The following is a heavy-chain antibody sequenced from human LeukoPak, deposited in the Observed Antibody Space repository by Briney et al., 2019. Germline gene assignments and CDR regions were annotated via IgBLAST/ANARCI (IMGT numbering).Heavy chain of an antibody. CDR3: ARHDGWFDP. V-gene: IGHV5-10-1*01. CDR2: IDPSASYT. Sequence: LGESLKISCKGSGYSFTSYWISWVRQMPGKGREWMGRIDPSASYTNYSPSFQGHVTISADKSISTAYLQWSSLKASDTAMYYCARHDGWFDPWGQGTLVTVSS. D-gene: IGHD3-3*01. CDR1: GYSFTSYW. J-gene: IGHJ5*02.